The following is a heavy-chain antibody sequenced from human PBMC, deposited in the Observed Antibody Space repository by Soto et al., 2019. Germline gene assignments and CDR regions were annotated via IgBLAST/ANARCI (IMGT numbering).Heavy chain of an antibody. D-gene: IGHD2-2*01. Sequence: QVQLVQSGAEVQKPGSSVKVSCKASGGTFSSYAISWVRQAPGQGLEWMGGIIPIFGTANYAQKFQGRVTITADESTSTAYMELSSLRSEDTAVYYCAKNYQTSPLGYYYYGMDVWGQGTTVTVSS. CDR2: IIPIFGTA. V-gene: IGHV1-69*01. CDR1: GGTFSSYA. CDR3: AKNYQTSPLGYYYYGMDV. J-gene: IGHJ6*02.